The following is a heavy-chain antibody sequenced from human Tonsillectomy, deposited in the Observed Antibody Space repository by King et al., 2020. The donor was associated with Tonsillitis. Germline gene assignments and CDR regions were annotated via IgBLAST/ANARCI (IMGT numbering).Heavy chain of an antibody. Sequence: VQLVESGGGLVQPGGSLRLSCTASGLSFNNYAMTWVRQAPGKRPEWVSTLSGTGHTTYYAYSVRGRFTISRDNSKNTLYLQMNSLRAEDTAVYYCVKDSDGSGSYAFDNWGQGTLVTVSS. CDR2: LSGTGHTT. V-gene: IGHV3-23*04. J-gene: IGHJ4*02. D-gene: IGHD3-10*01. CDR1: GLSFNNYA. CDR3: VKDSDGSGSYAFDN.